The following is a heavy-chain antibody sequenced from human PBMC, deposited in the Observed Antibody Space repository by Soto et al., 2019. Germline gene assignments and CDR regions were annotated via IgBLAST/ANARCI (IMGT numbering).Heavy chain of an antibody. J-gene: IGHJ4*02. D-gene: IGHD1-26*01. CDR1: GYSFTSLD. CDR2: MEPSTGRT. Sequence: QVQLVQSGAEVREPGASVKVSCKASGYSFTSLDINWVRQTAGQGLEWMGWMEPSTGRTGYAQKFQGRVTMTRDTSIKTADMELTPLTSDETAFYYCARGVSAGVDYWGQGTLVTVSS. V-gene: IGHV1-8*01. CDR3: ARGVSAGVDY.